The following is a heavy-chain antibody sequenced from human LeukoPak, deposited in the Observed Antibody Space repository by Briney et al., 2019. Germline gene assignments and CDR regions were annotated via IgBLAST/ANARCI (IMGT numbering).Heavy chain of an antibody. V-gene: IGHV3-74*01. CDR2: INPDARTT. CDR3: ARGTALQDY. CDR1: GFSFSSYW. Sequence: GGSLRLSCAASGFSFSSYWMHWVRRPPGKGLVWVSHINPDARTTTYADSVKGRFTISRDNAQNTLYLQMNSLRAEDTAVYYCARGTALQDYWGQGTLVTVSS. D-gene: IGHD2/OR15-2a*01. J-gene: IGHJ4*02.